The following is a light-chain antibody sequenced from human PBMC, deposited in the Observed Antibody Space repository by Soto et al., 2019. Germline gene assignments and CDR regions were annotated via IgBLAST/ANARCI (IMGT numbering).Light chain of an antibody. J-gene: IGKJ1*01. Sequence: EIVLTQSPATLSLSPGERATLSCWASQSVNRYLAWYQQKPGQAPRLLIYGASSRATGIPDRFSGSGSGTDFILTISRLEPEDFALYYCGQFVSSPPRTFGQGTKVDI. V-gene: IGKV3-20*01. CDR3: GQFVSSPPRT. CDR1: QSVNRY. CDR2: GAS.